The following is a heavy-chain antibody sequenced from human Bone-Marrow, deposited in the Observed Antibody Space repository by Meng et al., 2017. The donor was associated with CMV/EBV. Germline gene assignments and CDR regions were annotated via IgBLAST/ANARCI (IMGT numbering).Heavy chain of an antibody. CDR1: GGSISSYY. V-gene: IGHV4-59*04. CDR3: ALIMGWVFDY. J-gene: IGHJ4*02. CDR2: IYYSGST. Sequence: SETLSLTCTVSGGSISSYYWSWIRQPPGKGMEWIGSIYYSGSTYYNPSLKSRVTISVDTSKNQFSLKLSSVTAADTAVYYCALIMGWVFDYWGQGTRVTGSS. D-gene: IGHD4/OR15-4a*01.